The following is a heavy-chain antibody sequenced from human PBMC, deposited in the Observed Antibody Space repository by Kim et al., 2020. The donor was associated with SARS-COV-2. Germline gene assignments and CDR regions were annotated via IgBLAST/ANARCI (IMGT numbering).Heavy chain of an antibody. CDR2: IYPGDSDT. CDR1: GYSFTSYW. Sequence: GESLKISCKGSGYSFTSYWIGWVRQMPGKGLEWMGIIYPGDSDTRYSPSFQGQVTISADKSISTAYLQWSSLKASDTAMYYCARTPQDCSGGSCYSSDYYYYYGMDVWGQGTTVTVSS. J-gene: IGHJ6*02. CDR3: ARTPQDCSGGSCYSSDYYYYYGMDV. V-gene: IGHV5-51*01. D-gene: IGHD2-15*01.